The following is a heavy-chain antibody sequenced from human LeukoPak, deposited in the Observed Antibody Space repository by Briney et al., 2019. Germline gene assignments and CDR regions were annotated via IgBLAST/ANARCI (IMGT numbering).Heavy chain of an antibody. V-gene: IGHV4-31*03. CDR3: AREVAATYYFDY. Sequence: SETLSLTCTVSGGSISGGGYYWSWIRQHPGKGLEWIGYIYYSGSTYYNPSLKSRVTISVDTSKNQFSLKLSSVTAADTAVYYCAREVAATYYFDYWGQGSLVTVSS. D-gene: IGHD6-25*01. CDR1: GGSISGGGYY. J-gene: IGHJ4*02. CDR2: IYYSGST.